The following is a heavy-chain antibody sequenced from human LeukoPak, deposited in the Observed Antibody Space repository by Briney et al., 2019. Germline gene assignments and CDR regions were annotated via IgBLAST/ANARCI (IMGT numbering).Heavy chain of an antibody. Sequence: GASVKVSCKASGYTFTNYGISWVRQAPGQGLEWMGWINPNSGGTNYAQKFQGRVTMTRDTSISTAYMELSRLRSDDTAVYYCAILRFLEWRNDAFDIWGQGTMVTVSS. D-gene: IGHD3-3*01. J-gene: IGHJ3*02. V-gene: IGHV1-2*02. CDR2: INPNSGGT. CDR1: GYTFTNYG. CDR3: AILRFLEWRNDAFDI.